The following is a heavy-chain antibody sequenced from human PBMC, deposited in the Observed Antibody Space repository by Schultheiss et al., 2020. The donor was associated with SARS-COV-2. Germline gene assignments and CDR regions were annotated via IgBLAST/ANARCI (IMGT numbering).Heavy chain of an antibody. V-gene: IGHV4-34*01. CDR1: GGSFSGYY. J-gene: IGHJ3*02. CDR2: INHSGST. CDR3: ARDRGVWAFDI. Sequence: SETLSLTCAVYGGSFSGYYWSWIRQPPGKGLEWIGEINHSGSTNYNPSLKSRVTISVDTSKNQFSLKLSSVTAADTALYYCARDRGVWAFDIWGQGTMVTVSS.